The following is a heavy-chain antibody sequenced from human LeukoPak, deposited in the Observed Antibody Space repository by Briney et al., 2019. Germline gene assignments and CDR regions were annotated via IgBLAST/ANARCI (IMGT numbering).Heavy chain of an antibody. Sequence: PSETLSLTCTVSGGSISSYYWSWIRQPPGKGLEWIGYIYYSGSTNYNPSLKGRATISVDTSKNQFSLRLSSVTAADTAVYYCARDPSIAVAGDWYFDLWGRGTLVTVSS. CDR2: IYYSGST. CDR3: ARDPSIAVAGDWYFDL. CDR1: GGSISSYY. D-gene: IGHD6-19*01. V-gene: IGHV4-59*01. J-gene: IGHJ2*01.